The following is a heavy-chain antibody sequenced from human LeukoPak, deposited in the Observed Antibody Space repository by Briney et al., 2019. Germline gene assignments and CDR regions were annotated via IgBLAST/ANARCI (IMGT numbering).Heavy chain of an antibody. CDR2: ISVNGGRT. D-gene: IGHD6-13*01. Sequence: AGSLTLSCSVSGLTISNYAMHWGRLPQEKGQEYDSGISVNGGRTYYSDSVKGRLTTSTDTSKNTLYLQMSSLRAEDTAIYYCVKDLYKGDSASWYCFHYWGQGTLVTVSS. V-gene: IGHV3-64D*06. J-gene: IGHJ4*02. CDR3: VKDLYKGDSASWYCFHY. CDR1: GLTISNYA.